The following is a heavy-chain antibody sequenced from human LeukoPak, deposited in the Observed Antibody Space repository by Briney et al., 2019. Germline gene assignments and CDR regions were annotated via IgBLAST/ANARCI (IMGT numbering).Heavy chain of an antibody. J-gene: IGHJ5*02. CDR2: INSDGSST. D-gene: IGHD2-8*02. CDR1: GFTFSSYW. CDR3: ARVPLTGWFDP. Sequence: GGSLRLSCAASGFTFSSYWMHWVRQAPGKGLVWVSRINSDGSSTSYADSVKGRFTISRDNAKNTLYLQMNSLRAEDTAVYYCARVPLTGWFDPWGQGTLVTVSS. V-gene: IGHV3-74*01.